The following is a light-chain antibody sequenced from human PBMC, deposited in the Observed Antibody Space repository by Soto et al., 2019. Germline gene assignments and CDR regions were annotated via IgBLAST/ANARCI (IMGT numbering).Light chain of an antibody. V-gene: IGKV3-11*01. Sequence: EIVLTQSPATLSLSPGERATLSCRASQSVSSYLAWYQQKPGQAPRLLIYDASNMATGVPARFSGSGSGTDFTLTISSLEPKDFAVYYCQQHSNWPLTFGGGTKVDIK. CDR3: QQHSNWPLT. CDR1: QSVSSY. J-gene: IGKJ4*01. CDR2: DAS.